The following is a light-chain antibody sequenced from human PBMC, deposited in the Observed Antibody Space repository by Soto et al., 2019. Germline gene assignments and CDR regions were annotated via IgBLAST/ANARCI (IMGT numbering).Light chain of an antibody. CDR1: QSVRSDY. Sequence: EIVLTQSPGTLSLSPGERATLSCRASQSVRSDYLAWYQQKPGQAPRLHIYGASTRATGIPGRFSGSGSGTDFTLTISRLEPEDFAVYYSQQYGRSPFTFGPGTKVDIK. V-gene: IGKV3-20*01. CDR3: QQYGRSPFT. CDR2: GAS. J-gene: IGKJ3*01.